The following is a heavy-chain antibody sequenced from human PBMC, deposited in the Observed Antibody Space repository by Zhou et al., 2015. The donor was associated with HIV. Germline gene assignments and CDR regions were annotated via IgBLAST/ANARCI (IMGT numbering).Heavy chain of an antibody. V-gene: IGHV1-69*01. CDR1: GGTISTDG. CDR2: IIPILGTT. D-gene: IGHD3-10*01. CDR3: ARDPYRPRGSGNYYYAMDV. J-gene: IGHJ6*02. Sequence: QVQLVQSGTEVKKPGSSVKVSCKASGGTISTDGITWVRQAPGQGLEWMGGIIPILGTTNYAQKFQGRVTITADESTNTAYMDLSSLRSDDTAVYYCARDPYRPRGSGNYYYAMDVWGQGTTVTVSS.